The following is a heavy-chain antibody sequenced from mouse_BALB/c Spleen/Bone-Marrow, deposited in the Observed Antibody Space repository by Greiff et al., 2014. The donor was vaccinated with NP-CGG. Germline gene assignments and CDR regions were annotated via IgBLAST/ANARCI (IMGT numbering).Heavy chain of an antibody. D-gene: IGHD1-1*01. CDR3: ASYYYGSSLFAY. CDR1: GFNIKDTY. CDR2: IDPANGNT. J-gene: IGHJ3*01. Sequence: EVQLQQSGAELVKPGASVKLSCTASGFNIKDTYMHWVKQRPEQGPEWIGRIDPANGNTKYDPKFQGKATITADTSSNTAYLQLSSLTSEDTAVYYCASYYYGSSLFAYWGQGTLVTVSA. V-gene: IGHV14-3*02.